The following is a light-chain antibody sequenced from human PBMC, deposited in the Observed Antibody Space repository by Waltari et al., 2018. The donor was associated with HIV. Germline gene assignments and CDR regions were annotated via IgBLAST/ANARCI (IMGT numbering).Light chain of an antibody. CDR1: QSVSSY. CDR3: QQRRNWPPLT. Sequence: EIVLTQSPATLSLSPGERATLSCRASQSVSSYLAWYQQKPGQAPMLLIYDASNRATCIPARFSGSGSGTDFTLTISSLEPEDFAVYYCQQRRNWPPLTFGGGTKVEIK. J-gene: IGKJ4*01. CDR2: DAS. V-gene: IGKV3-11*01.